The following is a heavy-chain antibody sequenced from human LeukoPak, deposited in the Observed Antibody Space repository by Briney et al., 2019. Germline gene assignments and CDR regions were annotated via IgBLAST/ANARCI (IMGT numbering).Heavy chain of an antibody. Sequence: GGSLRLSCAASGFTFSDFWMHWVRQAPGKGLVWVSRINSGGTVTNYADSVKGRLTISRDNAKNTLYLQMNSLRAEDTAVYYCAKGVVGSANYYYMDVWGKGTTVTVSS. CDR3: AKGVVGSANYYYMDV. D-gene: IGHD2-15*01. CDR2: INSGGTVT. J-gene: IGHJ6*03. V-gene: IGHV3-74*01. CDR1: GFTFSDFW.